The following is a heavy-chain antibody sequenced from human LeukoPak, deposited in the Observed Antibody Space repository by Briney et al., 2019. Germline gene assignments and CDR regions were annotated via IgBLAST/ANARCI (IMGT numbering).Heavy chain of an antibody. Sequence: PGGSLRLSCAASGFTFNIFAINWVRQAPGKGLEYVSAVSADGGSTYYANSVKCRFTISRDNSKNMLYLQMGSLRGDDMAVYYCARRRCTSSSCYLDYWGQGTLVTVSS. CDR1: GFTFNIFA. CDR3: ARRRCTSSSCYLDY. J-gene: IGHJ4*02. V-gene: IGHV3-64*01. CDR2: VSADGGST. D-gene: IGHD2-2*01.